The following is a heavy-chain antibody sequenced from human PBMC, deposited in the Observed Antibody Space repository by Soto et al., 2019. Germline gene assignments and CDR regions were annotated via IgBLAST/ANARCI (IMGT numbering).Heavy chain of an antibody. Sequence: GGSLRLSCAASGFTFSSYAMHWVRQAPGKGLEWVAVISYDGSNKYYADSVKGRFTISRDNSKNTLYLQMNSLRAEDTAVYYCASPRDGYNLDAFDIWGQGTMVTVSS. V-gene: IGHV3-30-3*01. CDR3: ASPRDGYNLDAFDI. J-gene: IGHJ3*02. D-gene: IGHD5-12*01. CDR2: ISYDGSNK. CDR1: GFTFSSYA.